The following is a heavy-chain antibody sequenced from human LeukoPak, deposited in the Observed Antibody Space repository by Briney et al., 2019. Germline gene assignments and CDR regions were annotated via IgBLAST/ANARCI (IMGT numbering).Heavy chain of an antibody. CDR2: IPYDGINK. V-gene: IGHV3-30*02. CDR1: GFALSRYG. Sequence: GGSLRLSCAASGFALSRYGMHWVRQAPGEGLEWVAFIPYDGINKYYADSVKGRFTISRDNSKNTLYLQMNSLRAEDTAVYYCAKEYYYGSGSPYYFDYWGQGTLVTVSS. D-gene: IGHD3-10*01. J-gene: IGHJ4*02. CDR3: AKEYYYGSGSPYYFDY.